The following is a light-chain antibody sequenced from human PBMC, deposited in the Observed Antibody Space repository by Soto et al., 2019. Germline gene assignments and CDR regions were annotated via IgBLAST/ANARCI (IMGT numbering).Light chain of an antibody. J-gene: IGKJ4*01. CDR1: QDLTDY. CDR3: YKYHNLPPLT. V-gene: IGKV1-33*01. Sequence: DTQMTQSPSSLSASVGDRVSITCQASQDLTDYLNWCQQKPGKAPNLLIYDASNLETGVPSRFSGSESGTDFTFTISSLQPEGIATYKYHNLPPLTFGGGTKVDIK. CDR2: DAS.